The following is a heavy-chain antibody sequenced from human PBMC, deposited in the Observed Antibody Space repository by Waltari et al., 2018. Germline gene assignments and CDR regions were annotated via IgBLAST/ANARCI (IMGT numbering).Heavy chain of an antibody. J-gene: IGHJ4*02. CDR3: ARDRGRGLYLDT. D-gene: IGHD2-15*01. Sequence: QLQESGPGLVKPSGTLSLICAVSGDSMSSTYWWSWVRQTPGKGLEWIGQVHGSGRTNYNPSFAGRVTMSLDTSAYHLALKLTSATAADTALYFCARDRGRGLYLDTWGQGTLVTVSP. CDR2: VHGSGRT. V-gene: IGHV4-4*02. CDR1: GDSMSSTYW.